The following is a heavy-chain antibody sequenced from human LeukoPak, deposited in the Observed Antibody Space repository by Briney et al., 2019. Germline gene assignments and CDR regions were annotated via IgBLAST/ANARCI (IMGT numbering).Heavy chain of an antibody. CDR1: GFRFDDYP. D-gene: IGHD3-22*01. V-gene: IGHV3-43*02. CDR3: ARDRPFTYYDSTGVLDY. J-gene: IGHJ4*02. Sequence: GGSLRLSCAASGFRFDDYPMHWVRQAPGRGLEWVSLISGDDGGTYYNDSVKGRFTTSRENSKNSLFLQMNNLRTEDTALYFCARDRPFTYYDSTGVLDYWGQGTLVTVSS. CDR2: ISGDDGGT.